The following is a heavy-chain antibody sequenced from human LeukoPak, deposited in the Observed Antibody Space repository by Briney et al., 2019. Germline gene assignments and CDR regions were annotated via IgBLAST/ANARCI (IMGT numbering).Heavy chain of an antibody. CDR2: IKLDGSEK. CDR3: ARGEDIVVVPAEY. Sequence: GGSLRLSCVASGFTFGKYWMSWVRQAPGKGLEWVANIKLDGSEKNYVDSVKGRFTISRDNTKNSLYLQMNSLRAEDTAVFYCARGEDIVVVPAEYWGQGTLVTVSS. J-gene: IGHJ4*02. V-gene: IGHV3-7*03. CDR1: GFTFGKYW. D-gene: IGHD2-2*01.